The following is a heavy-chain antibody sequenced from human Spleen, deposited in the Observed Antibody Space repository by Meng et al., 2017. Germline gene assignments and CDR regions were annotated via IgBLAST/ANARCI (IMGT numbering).Heavy chain of an antibody. CDR2: ISGGAGST. CDR3: AKKGGGRFFDN. Sequence: GGSLRLSCAASGFSFSSYAVSWVRQAPGKGLQWVSLISGGAGSTYYADSVKGRFTISRDNSQNRLYLQMSSLRAEDTAVYYCAKKGGGRFFDNWGQGALVTVSS. CDR1: GFSFSSYA. D-gene: IGHD2-15*01. V-gene: IGHV3-23*01. J-gene: IGHJ4*02.